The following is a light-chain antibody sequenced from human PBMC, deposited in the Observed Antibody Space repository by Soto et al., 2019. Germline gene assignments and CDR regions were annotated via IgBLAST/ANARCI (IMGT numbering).Light chain of an antibody. CDR2: EVT. J-gene: IGLJ3*02. V-gene: IGLV2-14*01. CDR1: SSDVGSYDF. Sequence: QSALTQPTSVSGSPGQSITISCTGTSSDVGSYDFVSWFQQHPGKAPKLMIYEVTNRPSGVSYRFSGSKSGNTASLTISGLQAEDEADYYCSSFTTTNTGVFGGGTQLTVL. CDR3: SSFTTTNTGV.